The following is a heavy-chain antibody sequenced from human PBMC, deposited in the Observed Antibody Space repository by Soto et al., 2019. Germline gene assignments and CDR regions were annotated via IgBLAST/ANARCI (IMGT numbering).Heavy chain of an antibody. Sequence: EVQLVESGGDLVQPGGSLRLSCAASGFTFSNYDMHWVRQATGKGLEWVSTISTAGNTSSPGSVKGRFTISRENAKNSLYLQMNSLRVDDTAVYYCARGRDSGLYYFDYWGQGTLVTVSS. D-gene: IGHD2-21*01. J-gene: IGHJ4*02. CDR1: GFTFSNYD. V-gene: IGHV3-13*01. CDR3: ARGRDSGLYYFDY. CDR2: ISTAGNT.